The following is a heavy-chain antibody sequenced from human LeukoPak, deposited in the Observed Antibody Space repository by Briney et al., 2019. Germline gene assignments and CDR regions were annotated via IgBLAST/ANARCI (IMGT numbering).Heavy chain of an antibody. D-gene: IGHD5-24*01. CDR3: AKRGDGGAWYDS. Sequence: GGSLRLSCAASGFTFSSYGMSWVRQAPGRGLVWVSRISSDGSNTAYADSVKGRFTISRDNAKNTMYLQMSSLRAEDTAVYYCAKRGDGGAWYDSWGQGTLVIVSS. CDR1: GFTFSSYG. J-gene: IGHJ5*01. V-gene: IGHV3-74*01. CDR2: ISSDGSNT.